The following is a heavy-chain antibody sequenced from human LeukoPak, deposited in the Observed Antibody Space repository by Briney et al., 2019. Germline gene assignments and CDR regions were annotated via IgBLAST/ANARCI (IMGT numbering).Heavy chain of an antibody. Sequence: PGRSLRLSCVASGFTFSDHPFHWVRQSPDKGLEWVALIGSDGTKKYYADSVQGRFTVSRESSKNTLFLQMNTLRADDTAVYFCARQMTSTRLFDSWGQGTLVTVSS. J-gene: IGHJ4*02. CDR1: GFTFSDHP. CDR2: IGSDGTKK. D-gene: IGHD5/OR15-5a*01. V-gene: IGHV3-30*04. CDR3: ARQMTSTRLFDS.